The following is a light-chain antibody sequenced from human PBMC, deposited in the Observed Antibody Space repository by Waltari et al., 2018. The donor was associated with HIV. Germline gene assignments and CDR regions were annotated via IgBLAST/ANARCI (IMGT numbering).Light chain of an antibody. J-gene: IGKJ3*01. CDR2: GAS. CDR3: QQYHDWPLT. Sequence: IVITQAPATLSAFPGADAPVFCSAGETISTNVVRYQIKPGQTPRLLIFGASTRATGFPLRFSGTGSGTEFTLTISGLQSDDAGVYHCQQYHDWPLTFGPGTKVEIK. CDR1: ETISTN. V-gene: IGKV3D-15*01.